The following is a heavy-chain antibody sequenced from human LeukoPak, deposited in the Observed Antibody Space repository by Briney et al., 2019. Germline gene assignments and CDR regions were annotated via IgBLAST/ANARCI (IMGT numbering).Heavy chain of an antibody. CDR1: GGPLSSGGYY. D-gene: IGHD3-22*01. CDR2: IYYSGST. CDR3: ARAADYYDSSGCFDY. J-gene: IGHJ4*02. V-gene: IGHV4-31*03. Sequence: SQTLSLTCTVSGGPLSSGGYYLSWIPQPPRKGPEWIGYIYYSGSTYYNPSLKSRVTISVDTSKNQFSLKLSSVTAADTAVYYCARAADYYDSSGCFDYWGQGTLVTVSS.